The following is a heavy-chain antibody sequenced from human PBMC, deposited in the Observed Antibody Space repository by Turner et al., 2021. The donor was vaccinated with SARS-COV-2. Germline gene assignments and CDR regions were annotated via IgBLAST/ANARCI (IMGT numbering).Heavy chain of an antibody. J-gene: IGHJ6*02. CDR2: ISDDGSNK. V-gene: IGHV3-30-3*01. Sequence: QVQLVESGGGVVQPGRSLRLSCAASGFTFSSYAMNWVRQAPGKGLEWVAVISDDGSNKYYADSVKGRFTISRDNSKNTLDLQMNSLRAEDTAVYYCAGIQSYDRSDYYGMDVWGQGTTVTVSS. CDR3: AGIQSYDRSDYYGMDV. CDR1: GFTFSSYA. D-gene: IGHD3-22*01.